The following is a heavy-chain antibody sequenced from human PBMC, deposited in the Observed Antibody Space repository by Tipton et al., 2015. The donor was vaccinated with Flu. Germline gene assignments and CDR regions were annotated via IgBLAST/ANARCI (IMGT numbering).Heavy chain of an antibody. Sequence: TLSLTCTVSGGSISSYYWSWIRQPPGKGLEWIGSIYYSGSTYYNPSLKSRVTISVDTSKNQFSLKLSSVTAADTAVYYCARVTGPPYYYGRDVWGQGTTVTVSS. V-gene: IGHV4-59*12. CDR3: ARVTGPPYYYGRDV. CDR2: IYYSGST. CDR1: GGSISSYY. J-gene: IGHJ6*02.